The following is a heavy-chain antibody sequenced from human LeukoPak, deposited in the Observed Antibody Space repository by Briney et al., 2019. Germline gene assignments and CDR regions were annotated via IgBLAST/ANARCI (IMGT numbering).Heavy chain of an antibody. CDR1: GFTFSDHY. CDR2: TRTKAKDYTT. Sequence: PGGSLRVSCATSGFTFSDHYMDWVRQAPGKGLEWVARTRTKAKDYTTEYAASVKGRFTVSRDESMHSLYLQMNSLKTEDTAVYYCARGPTVTFNYHYGMDVWGQGTTVTVSS. V-gene: IGHV3-72*01. D-gene: IGHD4-17*01. CDR3: ARGPTVTFNYHYGMDV. J-gene: IGHJ6*02.